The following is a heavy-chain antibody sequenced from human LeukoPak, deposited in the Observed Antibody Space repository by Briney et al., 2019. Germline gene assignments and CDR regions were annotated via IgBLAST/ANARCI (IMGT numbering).Heavy chain of an antibody. V-gene: IGHV3-7*01. CDR2: IKYDGSQK. CDR1: GFIFSEDW. J-gene: IGHJ4*02. Sequence: GGSLRLSCAGSGFIFSEDWMSWVRLTPGEGLERVANIKYDGSQKSYADSVRGRFTISRDNARNSLYLVMNSRRSDDTAVYYCARDHAAPTIIWDHWGQGTLVTVSP. CDR3: ARDHAAPTIIWDH. D-gene: IGHD5-12*01.